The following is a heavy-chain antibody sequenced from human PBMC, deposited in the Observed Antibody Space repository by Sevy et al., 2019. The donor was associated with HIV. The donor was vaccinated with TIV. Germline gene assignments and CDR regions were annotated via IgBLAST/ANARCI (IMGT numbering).Heavy chain of an antibody. J-gene: IGHJ4*02. CDR1: GFTFDTYW. CDR2: IRQDGNEI. D-gene: IGHD3-16*02. Sequence: GGSLRLSCAASGFTFDTYWMQWVRQAPGKGLEWVANIRQDGNEIYYADSVKGRFTISRDNAMQSLYLEMNNLRVEDSGIYYCARRYIDVWGQGTLVTVSS. CDR3: ARRYIDV. V-gene: IGHV3-7*01.